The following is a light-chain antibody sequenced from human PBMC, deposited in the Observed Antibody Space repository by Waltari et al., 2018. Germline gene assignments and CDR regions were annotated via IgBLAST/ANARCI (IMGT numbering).Light chain of an antibody. CDR2: DTS. J-gene: IGKJ4*01. CDR3: QQYNEWPPLT. Sequence: EIVMTQSPATLSVSPGDSVTLACRASQSVNSKVAWYQQKPGQPPRLLICDTSTRATAIPARFSGRESVTEFTLTITSLQSDDFAVYYCQQYNEWPPLTFGGGTKLDIK. CDR1: QSVNSK. V-gene: IGKV3-15*01.